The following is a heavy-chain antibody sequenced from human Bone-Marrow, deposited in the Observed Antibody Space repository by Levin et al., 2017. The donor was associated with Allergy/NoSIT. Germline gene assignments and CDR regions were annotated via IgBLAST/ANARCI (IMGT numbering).Heavy chain of an antibody. J-gene: IGHJ6*04. Sequence: GGSLRLSCSASGFTFNTAWMTWVRQAPGRGLEWVGHIQSETDGGTTHYTAPVKGRFTISRDDAKNTLFLQMNSLKTEDTAVYYCTSATLNVWGKRTTVTVSS. CDR1: GFTFNTAW. D-gene: IGHD1-1*01. V-gene: IGHV3-15*01. CDR2: IQSETDGGTT. CDR3: TSATLNV.